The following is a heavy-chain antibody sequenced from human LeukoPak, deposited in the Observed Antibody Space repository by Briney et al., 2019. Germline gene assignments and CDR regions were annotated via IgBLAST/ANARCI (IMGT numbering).Heavy chain of an antibody. Sequence: GGSLRLSCTASGFTVRGTHMSWVRQAPGKGLEWVSAIYTGGTTYYADSVAGRFTISRDNSKNTLYLLMNSLRTEDTAVYYCARDQATSGGGLDSWGQGTLVTVSS. CDR1: GFTVRGTH. CDR3: ARDQATSGGGLDS. V-gene: IGHV3-53*01. CDR2: IYTGGTT. D-gene: IGHD3-16*01. J-gene: IGHJ4*02.